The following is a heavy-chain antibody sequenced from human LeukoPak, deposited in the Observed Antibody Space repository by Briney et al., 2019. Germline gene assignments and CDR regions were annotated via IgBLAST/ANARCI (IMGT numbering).Heavy chain of an antibody. D-gene: IGHD3-10*01. CDR3: ASERFSAYYYGSGRETYYYYGMDV. Sequence: ASVKVSCKASGYTFTSYAMHWERQAPGQRLEWMGWINAGNGNTKYSQKFQGRVTITRDTSASTAYMELSSLRSEDTAVYYCASERFSAYYYGSGRETYYYYGMDVWGQGTTVTVSS. J-gene: IGHJ6*02. CDR2: INAGNGNT. CDR1: GYTFTSYA. V-gene: IGHV1-3*01.